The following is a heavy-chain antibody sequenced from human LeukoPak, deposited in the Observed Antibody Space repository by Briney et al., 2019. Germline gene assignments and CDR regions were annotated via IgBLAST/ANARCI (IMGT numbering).Heavy chain of an antibody. CDR2: IRYDGTSK. Sequence: QPGGSLRLSCAASGFTFSSSGMHWVRQAPGKGLEWVAFIRYDGTSKDYADSVKGRFTISRDNSKNTVYLQMNSLRAEDTAVYYCAKETRGSYSDYWGQGTLVTVSS. CDR3: AKETRGSYSDY. J-gene: IGHJ4*02. CDR1: GFTFSSSG. V-gene: IGHV3-30*02. D-gene: IGHD1-26*01.